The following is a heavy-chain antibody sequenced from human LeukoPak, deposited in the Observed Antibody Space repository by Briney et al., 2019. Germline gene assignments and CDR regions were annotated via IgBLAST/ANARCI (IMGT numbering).Heavy chain of an antibody. CDR1: GFTVSSNY. J-gene: IGHJ4*02. V-gene: IGHV3-53*01. CDR2: MYSGGST. D-gene: IGHD3-22*01. CDR3: ARYSGNDSSGYYRYYFDY. Sequence: PGGSLRLSCAASGFTVSSNYMSWVRQAPGKGLEWVPVMYSGGSTYYADSVKGRFTISRDNSKNTLYLQMNSLRAEDTAVYYCARYSGNDSSGYYRYYFDYWGQGTLVTVSS.